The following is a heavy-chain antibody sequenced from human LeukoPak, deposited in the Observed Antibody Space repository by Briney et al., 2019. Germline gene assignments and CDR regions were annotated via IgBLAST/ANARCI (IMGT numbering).Heavy chain of an antibody. Sequence: PGGSLRLSCAASGFTVSSNYMSWVRQAPGKGLEWVSVIYSGGSTYYADSVKGRFTISRDNSKNTLYLQMNSLRAEDTAVYYCARETYYYDSSGFGYWGQGTLVTVSS. CDR1: GFTVSSNY. CDR2: IYSGGST. D-gene: IGHD3-22*01. V-gene: IGHV3-66*01. J-gene: IGHJ4*02. CDR3: ARETYYYDSSGFGY.